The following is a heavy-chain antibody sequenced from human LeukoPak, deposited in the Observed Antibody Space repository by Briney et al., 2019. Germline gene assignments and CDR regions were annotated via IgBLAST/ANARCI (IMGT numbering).Heavy chain of an antibody. J-gene: IGHJ4*02. V-gene: IGHV3-23*01. CDR3: ARDGGDIVATIGYFDY. CDR2: ITGTGSNT. D-gene: IGHD5-12*01. CDR1: GFPFSSYA. Sequence: GGSLRLSCAAYGFPFSSYAMSWVRQAPGKGLEWVSTITGTGSNTYYAGSVKGRFTISRDNSKNTLYLQMNSLRAEDTAVYYCARDGGDIVATIGYFDYWGQGTLVTVSS.